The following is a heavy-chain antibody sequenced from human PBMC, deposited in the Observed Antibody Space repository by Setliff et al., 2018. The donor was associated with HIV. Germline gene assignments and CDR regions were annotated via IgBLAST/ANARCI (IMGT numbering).Heavy chain of an antibody. J-gene: IGHJ4*02. V-gene: IGHV4-4*08. CDR3: ARVSTDYVWGSFLSSGPYYFDF. Sequence: SETLSLTCTVSGGSISSHCWSWIRQSPGKALEWIGYIYASGSIIYNPSLKSRVTISADTSKSQFSLKLTSVTAADTAAYFCARVSTDYVWGSFLSSGPYYFDFWGQGALVTVSS. CDR1: GGSISSHC. D-gene: IGHD3-16*01. CDR2: IYASGSI.